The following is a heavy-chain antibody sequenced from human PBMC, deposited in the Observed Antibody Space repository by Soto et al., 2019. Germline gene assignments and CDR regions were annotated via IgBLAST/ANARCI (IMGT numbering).Heavy chain of an antibody. D-gene: IGHD1-26*01. CDR2: INPSGGST. Sequence: GASVKVSCKSSGDTFTSYYMHWVRQAPGQGLEWMGIINPSGGSTSYAQKFQGRVTMTRDTSTSTVYMELSSLRSEDTAVYYCARDWVGASSPAHYYYYGMDVWGQGTTVTVSS. CDR3: ARDWVGASSPAHYYYYGMDV. CDR1: GDTFTSYY. J-gene: IGHJ6*02. V-gene: IGHV1-46*01.